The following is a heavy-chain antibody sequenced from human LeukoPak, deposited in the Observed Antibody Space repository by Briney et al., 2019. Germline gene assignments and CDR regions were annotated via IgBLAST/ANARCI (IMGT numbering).Heavy chain of an antibody. CDR2: IYTSGST. CDR3: ARLSPAVGWIGLYYYYYMDV. J-gene: IGHJ6*03. V-gene: IGHV4-4*09. CDR1: GGSISSYY. Sequence: PSETLSLTCTVSGGSISSYYWSWIRQPPGKGLEWIGYIYTSGSTNYNPSLKSRVTISVDTSKNQFSLKLSSVTAADTAVYYCARLSPAVGWIGLYYYYYMDVWGKGTTVTVSS. D-gene: IGHD2-2*03.